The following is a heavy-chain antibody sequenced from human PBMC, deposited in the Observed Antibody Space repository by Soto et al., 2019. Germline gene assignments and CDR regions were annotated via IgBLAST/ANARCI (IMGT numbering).Heavy chain of an antibody. V-gene: IGHV3-23*01. CDR1: GFTFSSYA. Sequence: EVQLLESGGGLVQPGGSLRLSCAASGFTFSSYAMSWVRQAPGKGLEWVSAISGSGGSTYYADSVKGRFTISRDNAKNSLYLQMNSLRDEDTAVYYCARLGRGLDYWGQGTLVTVSS. CDR2: ISGSGGST. D-gene: IGHD2-21*01. J-gene: IGHJ4*02. CDR3: ARLGRGLDY.